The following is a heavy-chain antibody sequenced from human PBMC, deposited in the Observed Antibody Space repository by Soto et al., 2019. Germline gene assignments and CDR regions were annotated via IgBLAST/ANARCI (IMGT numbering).Heavy chain of an antibody. J-gene: IGHJ6*03. CDR1: GYTFSNYG. Sequence: QVQLAQSGPELKKPGASLEVSCRASGYTFSNYGISWVRQVPGQGLEWMAWIRVKNGDTNFAQKCQGRLSVTTDTSTSTDYLNLTSLTSDDTAVYYCARLTTLSSPKYRFYYYMDIWGKGTTVTVSS. V-gene: IGHV1-18*01. CDR2: IRVKNGDT. D-gene: IGHD4-4*01. CDR3: ARLTTLSSPKYRFYYYMDI.